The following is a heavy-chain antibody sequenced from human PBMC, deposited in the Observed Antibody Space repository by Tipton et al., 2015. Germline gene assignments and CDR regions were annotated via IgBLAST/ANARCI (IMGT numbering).Heavy chain of an antibody. CDR1: GGSVTTDSYY. CDR3: ARAETSSGWTVRGYFDN. Sequence: TLSLTCTVSGGSVTTDSYYWSWIRQPPGKGLEWIGYVYYSGFTTYNPSLKTRVTISVDTSKSQFTLNLTSLTPADTAVYYCARAETSSGWTVRGYFDNWGQGTLVTVSS. J-gene: IGHJ4*02. CDR2: VYYSGFT. V-gene: IGHV4-61*01. D-gene: IGHD6-19*01.